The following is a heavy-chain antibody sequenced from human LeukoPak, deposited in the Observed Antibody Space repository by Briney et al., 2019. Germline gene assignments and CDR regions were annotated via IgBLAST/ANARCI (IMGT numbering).Heavy chain of an antibody. D-gene: IGHD6-13*01. V-gene: IGHV4-59*01. CDR3: ARGVAAAGTIDY. CDR2: IYYSGST. J-gene: IGHJ4*02. Sequence: PSETLSLTCTVSGGSISSYYWSWIRQPPGKGLEWIGYIYYSGSTNYNPSLKSRVTISVDTSKNQFSLKLSSVTAADTAVYYCARGVAAAGTIDYWGQETLVTVSS. CDR1: GGSISSYY.